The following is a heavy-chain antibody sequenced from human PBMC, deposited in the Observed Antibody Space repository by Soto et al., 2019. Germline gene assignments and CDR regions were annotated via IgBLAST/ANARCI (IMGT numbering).Heavy chain of an antibody. CDR1: GFRFSTYV. CDR3: TREVNWAGFDY. J-gene: IGHJ4*02. V-gene: IGHV3-30-3*01. CDR2: ISHDATNK. D-gene: IGHD7-27*01. Sequence: QVQLVESGGGVVQPGRSLRLSCAASGFRFSTYVMHWVRQAPGKGLEWLAFISHDATNKHYADSVKGRFTISRDNSKDTLYLQMNSLGAEDTALYYCTREVNWAGFDYWGQGTLVAVSS.